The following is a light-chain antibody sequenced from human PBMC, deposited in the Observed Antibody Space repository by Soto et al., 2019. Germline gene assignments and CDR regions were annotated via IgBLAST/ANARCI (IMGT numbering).Light chain of an antibody. CDR1: GNDVGGYNY. V-gene: IGLV2-11*01. Sequence: QSALTQPRSVSGSPGQSVTISCTGTGNDVGGYNYVSWYQQHPGKAPKLMIYEVTKRPSGVPDRFSGSKSGNTASLTVSGLLPEDEADYYCASYAGSNKVFGTGTKLTVL. CDR3: ASYAGSNKV. J-gene: IGLJ1*01. CDR2: EVT.